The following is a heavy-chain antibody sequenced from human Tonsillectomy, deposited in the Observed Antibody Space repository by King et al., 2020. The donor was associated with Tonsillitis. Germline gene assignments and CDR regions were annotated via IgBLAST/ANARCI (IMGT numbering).Heavy chain of an antibody. CDR1: GGTFSNYG. J-gene: IGHJ2*01. Sequence: VQLVESGAEVKKPGSSVKVSCKASGGTFSNYGVIWVRQAPGQGLEWMGGIVRMLGSPNYAQKFEGLVTITADKSATTAYLELSSLRFEDTALYYCARTAKVDFGGHPAWYFDLWGRGTLVTVSS. CDR2: IVRMLGSP. CDR3: ARTAKVDFGGHPAWYFDL. D-gene: IGHD4-23*01. V-gene: IGHV1-69*06.